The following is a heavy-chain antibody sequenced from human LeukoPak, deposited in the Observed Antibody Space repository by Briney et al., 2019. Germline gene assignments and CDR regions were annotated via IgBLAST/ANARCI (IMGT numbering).Heavy chain of an antibody. D-gene: IGHD6-19*01. CDR2: ISWNSGSI. Sequence: GRSLRLSCAVSGFTFDDYAMHWVRQAPGKGLEWVSGISWNSGSIGYADSVKGRFTISRDNAKNSLYLQMNSLRAEDMALYYCAKGRWLSSHFDYWGQGTLVTVSS. J-gene: IGHJ4*02. CDR3: AKGRWLSSHFDY. V-gene: IGHV3-9*03. CDR1: GFTFDDYA.